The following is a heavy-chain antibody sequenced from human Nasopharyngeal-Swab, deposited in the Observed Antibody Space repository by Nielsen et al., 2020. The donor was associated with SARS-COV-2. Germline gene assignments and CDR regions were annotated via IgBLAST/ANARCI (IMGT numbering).Heavy chain of an antibody. V-gene: IGHV3-7*04. D-gene: IGHD6-13*01. CDR1: GFTFTSYW. Sequence: GGSLRLSCAASGFTFTSYWMSWVRQAPGKGLEWVANIKQDGSEKYYVDSVKGRLTITRDKAKNSMYLQMNSLRAEDTAVYYCARLGGSSWHFDYWGQGILVTVSS. CDR3: ARLGGSSWHFDY. CDR2: IKQDGSEK. J-gene: IGHJ4*02.